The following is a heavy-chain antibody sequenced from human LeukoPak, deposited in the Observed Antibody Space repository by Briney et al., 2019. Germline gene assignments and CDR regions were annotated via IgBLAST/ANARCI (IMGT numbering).Heavy chain of an antibody. J-gene: IGHJ4*02. CDR2: IKQDGIDK. D-gene: IGHD6-13*01. Sequence: GGSLRLSCAASGFTFSSYWMSWVRQAPGKGLEWVANIKQDGIDKYYVGSVKGRFTISRDNAKDSLYLQMNSLRADDTAVYYCAREGVAAAGLGYWGQGTLVTVSS. CDR1: GFTFSSYW. CDR3: AREGVAAAGLGY. V-gene: IGHV3-7*04.